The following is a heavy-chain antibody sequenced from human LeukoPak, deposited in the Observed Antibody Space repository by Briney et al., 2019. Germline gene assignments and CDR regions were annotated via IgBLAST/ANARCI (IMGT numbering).Heavy chain of an antibody. D-gene: IGHD6-13*01. Sequence: PSETLSLTCTVSGGSISSYYWSWIRQPPGKGLEWIGYIYYSGSTNYNPSLKSRVTMSADMSKNQLSLKLSSVTAADTAVYYCSGDHSGFDPWGQGILVTVSS. CDR1: GGSISSYY. V-gene: IGHV4-59*12. CDR2: IYYSGST. J-gene: IGHJ5*02. CDR3: SGDHSGFDP.